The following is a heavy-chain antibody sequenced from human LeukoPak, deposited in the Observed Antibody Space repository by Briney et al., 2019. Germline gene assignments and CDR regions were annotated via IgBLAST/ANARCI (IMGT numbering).Heavy chain of an antibody. CDR2: IYSGGST. CDR1: GFTLSSDY. J-gene: IGHJ3*02. V-gene: IGHV3-66*01. Sequence: GGSLRLSCAASGFTLSSDYMSWVRQAPGKGLEWVSVIYSGGSTYYADSVKGRFTISRDNSRNTLYLQMNSLRAEDTAVYYCARDLETDISDAFDIWGQGTMVTVSS. D-gene: IGHD3-9*01. CDR3: ARDLETDISDAFDI.